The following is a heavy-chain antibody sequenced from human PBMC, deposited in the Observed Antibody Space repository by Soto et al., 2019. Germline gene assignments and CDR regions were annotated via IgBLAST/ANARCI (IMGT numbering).Heavy chain of an antibody. D-gene: IGHD1-1*01. CDR2: IMPIFRTP. CDR3: ARDNDRPQLGGNYYYILDV. V-gene: IGHV1-69*12. Sequence: QVQLEQSGPEVKKPGSSVKVSCKASGGTFRNSAISWVRQAPGQGLEWMGGIMPIFRTPDYAQKFQGRVTITADDSASTAYMELTGLRSDDTAVYYCARDNDRPQLGGNYYYILDVWGHGTTVTVSS. CDR1: GGTFRNSA. J-gene: IGHJ6*02.